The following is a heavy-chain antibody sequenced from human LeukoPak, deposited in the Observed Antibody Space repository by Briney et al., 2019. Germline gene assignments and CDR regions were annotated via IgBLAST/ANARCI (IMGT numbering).Heavy chain of an antibody. CDR3: ARSLSSELGIGYFDY. CDR2: ISYDGSNK. V-gene: IGHV3-30-3*01. CDR1: GYTFTSYA. Sequence: SCKASGYTFTSYAMHWVRQAPGKGLEWVAVISYDGSNKYYADSVKGRFTISRDNSKNTLYLQMNSLRAEDTAVYYCARSLSSELGIGYFDYWGQGTLVTVSS. J-gene: IGHJ4*02. D-gene: IGHD7-27*01.